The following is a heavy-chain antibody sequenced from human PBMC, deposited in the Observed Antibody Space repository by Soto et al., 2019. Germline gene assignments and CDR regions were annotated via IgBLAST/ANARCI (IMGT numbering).Heavy chain of an antibody. V-gene: IGHV4-31*03. CDR2: IYYSGST. Sequence: QVQLQESGPGLVKPSQTLSLTCTVSGGSISSGGYYWSWIRQHPGKGLERIGYIYYSGSTYYNPSLKSRVTISVDTSKNQFSLKLSSVTAADTAVYYCAAYYVWGSYRFLDDAFDIWGQGTMVTVSS. J-gene: IGHJ3*02. D-gene: IGHD3-16*02. CDR3: AAYYVWGSYRFLDDAFDI. CDR1: GGSISSGGYY.